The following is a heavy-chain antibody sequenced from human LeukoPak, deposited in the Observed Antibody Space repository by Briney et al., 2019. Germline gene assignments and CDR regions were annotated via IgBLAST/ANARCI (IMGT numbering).Heavy chain of an antibody. J-gene: IGHJ4*02. D-gene: IGHD5-12*01. CDR3: ARGRGNSSR. CDR2: INHSGST. Sequence: SETLSLTCAVYGGSFSGYYWSWIRQPPGMGLEWIGEINHSGSTNYNPSLKSRVTISVDTSKNQFSLKLSSVTAADTAVYYCARGRGNSSRWGQGTLVTVSS. CDR1: GGSFSGYY. V-gene: IGHV4-34*01.